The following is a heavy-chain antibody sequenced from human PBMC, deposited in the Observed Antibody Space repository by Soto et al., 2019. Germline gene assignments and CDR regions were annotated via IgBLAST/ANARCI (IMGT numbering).Heavy chain of an antibody. V-gene: IGHV1-18*01. Sequence: SVKDICKAAAYTYTSYRFSWVGPAPAQELEWMGWISAYNGNTNYAQKLQGRVTMTTDTSTSTAYMELRSLRSDDTAVYYGAVKWLAAGFDIWGQGTMVTVSS. J-gene: IGHJ3*02. D-gene: IGHD6-19*01. CDR3: AVKWLAAGFDI. CDR1: AYTYTSYR. CDR2: ISAYNGNT.